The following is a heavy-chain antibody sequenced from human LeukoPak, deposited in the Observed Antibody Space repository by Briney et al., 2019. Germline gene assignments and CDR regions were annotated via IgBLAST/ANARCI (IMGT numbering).Heavy chain of an antibody. D-gene: IGHD6-19*01. J-gene: IGHJ4*02. CDR2: ISYDESNT. V-gene: IGHV3-30*04. CDR1: GFTFSSYA. CDR3: APNRGSGWYFHY. Sequence: GGSLRLSCAPSGFTFSSYAMHWARQAPGKGLEWVATISYDESNTYFADSVKGRFTISRDNSKNTLYLQMNSLRADDTAVYYCAPNRGSGWYFHYWGQGTLVTVSS.